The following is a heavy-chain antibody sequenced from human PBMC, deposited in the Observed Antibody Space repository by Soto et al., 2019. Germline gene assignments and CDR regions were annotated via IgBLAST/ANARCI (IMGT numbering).Heavy chain of an antibody. Sequence: EVQLVESGGGLVQPGGSLKLSCAASGFTFSGSAMHWVRQASGKGLEWVGRIRSKANSYATAYAASVKGRFTISRDDSKNTAYLQMNSLKTEDTAVYYCTRVITTFGVVANYYGMDVWGQGTTVTVSS. V-gene: IGHV3-73*01. CDR3: TRVITTFGVVANYYGMDV. CDR2: IRSKANSYAT. D-gene: IGHD3-3*01. CDR1: GFTFSGSA. J-gene: IGHJ6*02.